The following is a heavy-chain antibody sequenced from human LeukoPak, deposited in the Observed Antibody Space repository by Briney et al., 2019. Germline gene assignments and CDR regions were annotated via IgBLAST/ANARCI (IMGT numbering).Heavy chain of an antibody. D-gene: IGHD1-26*01. CDR3: ARGGSYWGGFYYYYGMDV. CDR2: INPNSGGT. CDR1: GYTFTNYN. Sequence: ASVKVSCKASGYTFTNYNINWVRQAPGQGLEWMGWINPNSGGTNYAQKFQGWVTMTRDTSISTAYMELSRLRSDDTAVYYCARGGSYWGGFYYYYGMDVWGQGTTVTVSS. V-gene: IGHV1-2*04. J-gene: IGHJ6*02.